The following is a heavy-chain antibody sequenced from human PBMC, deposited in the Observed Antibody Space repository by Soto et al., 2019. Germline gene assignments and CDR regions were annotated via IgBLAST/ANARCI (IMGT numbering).Heavy chain of an antibody. CDR2: IYYSGST. J-gene: IGHJ6*02. Sequence: QVQLQESGPGLVKPSETLSLTCTVSGGSVSSGSYYWSWIRQPPGKGLEWIGYIYYSGSTNYNPSLKSRVTISVDTSKNQFSLKLSSVTAADTAVYYCARMVRGITMVRGEPYYYYGMDVWGQGTTVTVSS. V-gene: IGHV4-61*01. CDR1: GGSVSSGSYY. D-gene: IGHD3-10*01. CDR3: ARMVRGITMVRGEPYYYYGMDV.